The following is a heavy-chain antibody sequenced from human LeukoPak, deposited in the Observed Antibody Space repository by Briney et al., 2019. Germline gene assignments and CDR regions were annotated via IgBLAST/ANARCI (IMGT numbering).Heavy chain of an antibody. CDR2: ISSSSSYI. CDR3: ARVYSVGLYYFDY. D-gene: IGHD3/OR15-3a*01. CDR1: GFTFSSYG. J-gene: IGHJ4*02. Sequence: PGGSLRLSCAASGFTFSSYGMNWVRQAPGKGLEWVSSISSSSSYIYYADSVKGRFTVSRDNAKNSLYLQMNSLKAEDTAVYYCARVYSVGLYYFDYWGQGTLVTVSS. V-gene: IGHV3-21*01.